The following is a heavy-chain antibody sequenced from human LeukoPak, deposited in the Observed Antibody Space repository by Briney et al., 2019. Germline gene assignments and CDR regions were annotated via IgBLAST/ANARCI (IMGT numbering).Heavy chain of an antibody. CDR3: VSAVRGSPIDY. J-gene: IGHJ4*02. V-gene: IGHV3-7*01. CDR2: IKTDGSET. CDR1: GFRFSNYW. D-gene: IGHD3-10*01. Sequence: PGGSLRLSRAASGFRFSNYWMGWVRQAPGKGPACVANIKTDGSETYYVDSVKGRFTISRDNAKNSLFLQMNSLRAEDTAIYYCVSAVRGSPIDYWGQGTLVSVPS.